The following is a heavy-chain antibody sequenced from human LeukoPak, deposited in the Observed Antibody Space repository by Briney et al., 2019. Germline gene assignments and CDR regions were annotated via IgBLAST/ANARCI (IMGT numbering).Heavy chain of an antibody. CDR1: GFTFTSSA. D-gene: IGHD3-3*01. CDR2: ISAYNGNT. Sequence: ASVKVSCKASGFTFTSSAVQWVRQARGQRLEWMGWISAYNGNTNYAQKLQGRVTMTTDTSTSTAYMELRSLRSDDTAVYYCARDLQDYDFWSGYYPFSGHRFGRSANDYWGQGTLVTVSS. CDR3: ARDLQDYDFWSGYYPFSGHRFGRSANDY. V-gene: IGHV1-18*01. J-gene: IGHJ4*02.